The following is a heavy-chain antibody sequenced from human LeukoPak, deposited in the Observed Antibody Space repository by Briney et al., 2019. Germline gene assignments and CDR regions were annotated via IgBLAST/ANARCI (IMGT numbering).Heavy chain of an antibody. CDR1: GGSISSYY. CDR2: IYYSGST. V-gene: IGHV4-59*08. CDR3: ARGGPQQLVLRWYYYGMDV. D-gene: IGHD6-6*01. J-gene: IGHJ6*02. Sequence: SETLSLTCTVSGGSISSYYWSWIRQPPGKGLEWIGYIYYSGSTNYNPSLKSRVTISVDTSKNQFSLKLSSVTAADTGVYYCARGGPQQLVLRWYYYGMDVWGQGTTVTVSS.